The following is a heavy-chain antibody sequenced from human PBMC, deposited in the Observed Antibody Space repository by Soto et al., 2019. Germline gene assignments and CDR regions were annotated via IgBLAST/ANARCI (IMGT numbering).Heavy chain of an antibody. CDR3: ARTATMLRGNNWFDP. D-gene: IGHD3-10*01. CDR2: IDWDDDK. Sequence: ESGPTLVNPTQTLTLTCTFSGFSLSSSGMCVSWIRQPPGKALEWLARIDWDDDKYYSTSLKTRLTISKDTSKNQVVLTMTNMDPVDTATYYCARTATMLRGNNWFDPWGQGTLVTVSS. V-gene: IGHV2-70*11. J-gene: IGHJ5*02. CDR1: GFSLSSSGMC.